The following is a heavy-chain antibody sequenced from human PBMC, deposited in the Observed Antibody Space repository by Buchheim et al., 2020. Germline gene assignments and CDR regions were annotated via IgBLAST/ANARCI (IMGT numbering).Heavy chain of an antibody. CDR2: ISYDGSNK. Sequence: QVQLVESGGGVVQPGRSLRLSCAASGFTFSSYAMHWVRQAPGKGLEWVAVISYDGSNKYYADSVKGRFTISRDNSKITLYLQMNSLRAEDTAVYYCARAGGDFWSGYYSYYYYGMDVWGQGTT. CDR3: ARAGGDFWSGYYSYYYYGMDV. CDR1: GFTFSSYA. V-gene: IGHV3-30*04. J-gene: IGHJ6*02. D-gene: IGHD3-3*01.